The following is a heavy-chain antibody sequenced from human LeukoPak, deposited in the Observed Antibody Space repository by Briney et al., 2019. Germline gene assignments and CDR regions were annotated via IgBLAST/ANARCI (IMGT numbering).Heavy chain of an antibody. CDR1: GFTFSSYA. D-gene: IGHD3-10*01. J-gene: IGHJ4*02. CDR3: AKDTRSSGPRGYFDY. Sequence: GGSLRLSCAASGFTFSSYAMTWVRQAPGKGLEWVSAISGSGGSAYYADSVKGRFTLSRDNSKNTLYLQINSLRDEDTAVYYCAKDTRSSGPRGYFDYWGQGTLVTVSS. CDR2: ISGSGGSA. V-gene: IGHV3-23*01.